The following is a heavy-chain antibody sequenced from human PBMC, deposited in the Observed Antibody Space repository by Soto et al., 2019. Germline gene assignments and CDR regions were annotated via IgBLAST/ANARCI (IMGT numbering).Heavy chain of an antibody. CDR3: ARLHPGDY. D-gene: IGHD7-27*01. CDR2: FYNGGTT. V-gene: IGHV4-59*08. Sequence: QVQLQESGPGQVAPSETLSLTCNVSGGSISSHYWSWIRQPLGKGLEWIGYFYNGGTTDYNPSLRSRVTISLDASKNQFSLKLSSVTAADTAVYYCARLHPGDYWGQGTLVTVTA. J-gene: IGHJ4*02. CDR1: GGSISSHY.